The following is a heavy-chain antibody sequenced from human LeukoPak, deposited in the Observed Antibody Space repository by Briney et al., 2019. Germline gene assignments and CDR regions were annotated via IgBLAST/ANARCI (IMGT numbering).Heavy chain of an antibody. V-gene: IGHV4-59*01. CDR2: IYYSGST. Sequence: SETLSLTCTVSGGSISSYYWSWIRQPPGKGLEWIGYIYYSGSTNYNPSLKSRVTISVDTSKNQFSLKLSSVTAADTAVYYCARGGIGGVVVINYWGQGTLVTVSS. CDR1: GGSISSYY. CDR3: ARGGIGGVVVINY. D-gene: IGHD3-22*01. J-gene: IGHJ4*02.